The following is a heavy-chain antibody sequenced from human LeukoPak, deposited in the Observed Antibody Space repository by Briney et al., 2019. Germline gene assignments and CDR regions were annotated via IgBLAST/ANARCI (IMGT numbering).Heavy chain of an antibody. D-gene: IGHD1-26*01. CDR2: ISGSGSTT. V-gene: IGHV3-23*01. CDR1: GFTFSSYA. Sequence: GGSLRLSCAASGFTFSSYAMNWVRQAPGKGLEWVSAISGSGSTTYYADSVKGRFTISRDNAKNTLYLQMNSLRAEDTAVYYCAKDPGGSPLHYYYCYYMDVWGKGTTVTISS. J-gene: IGHJ6*03. CDR3: AKDPGGSPLHYYYCYYMDV.